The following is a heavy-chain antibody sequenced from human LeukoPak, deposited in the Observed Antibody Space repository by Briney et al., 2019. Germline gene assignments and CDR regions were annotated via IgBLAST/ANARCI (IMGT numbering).Heavy chain of an antibody. CDR3: ARARGGYYTERYFNY. CDR1: GFTFSSYA. J-gene: IGHJ4*02. Sequence: GGSLRLSCAASGFTFSSYAMSWVRQAPGKGLEWVSAISGSGDITYYADSVKGRFTMSRDNSKRTLYLQMNSLRVEDTAVYYCARARGGYYTERYFNYWGQGTLVTVSS. CDR2: ISGSGDIT. D-gene: IGHD3-3*01. V-gene: IGHV3-23*01.